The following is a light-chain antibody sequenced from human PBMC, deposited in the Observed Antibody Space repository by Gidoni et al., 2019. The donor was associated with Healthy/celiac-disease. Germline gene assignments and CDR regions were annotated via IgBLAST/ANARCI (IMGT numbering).Light chain of an antibody. CDR1: QSVSTY. CDR3: QQRSSWPLX. J-gene: IGKJ3*01. Sequence: EIVLTQSPATLSLSPGERATLSCRASQSVSTYLAWYQQKPGQAPRLLIYDASNRATGIPARFGGSGSGTDFTLTISSLEPEDFAVYYCQQRSSWPLXFXPGTKVDIK. V-gene: IGKV3-11*01. CDR2: DAS.